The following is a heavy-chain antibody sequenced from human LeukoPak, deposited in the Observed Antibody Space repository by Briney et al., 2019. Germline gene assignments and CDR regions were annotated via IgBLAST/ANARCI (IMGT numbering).Heavy chain of an antibody. V-gene: IGHV3-7*01. CDR3: ARDKAHLAAAGFIDY. J-gene: IGHJ4*02. D-gene: IGHD6-13*01. Sequence: GGSLRLSCAASGFTFSSYWMSWVRQAPGKGLEWVANIKQDGSEKYYVDSVMGRFTISRDNAKNSLYLQMNSLRAEDTAVYYCARDKAHLAAAGFIDYWGQGTLVTVSS. CDR1: GFTFSSYW. CDR2: IKQDGSEK.